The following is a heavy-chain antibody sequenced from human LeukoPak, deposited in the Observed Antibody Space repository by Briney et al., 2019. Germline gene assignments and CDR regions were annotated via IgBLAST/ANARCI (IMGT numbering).Heavy chain of an antibody. CDR1: GYTFTGYY. V-gene: IGHV1-2*02. Sequence: ASVKVSCKASGYTFTGYYMHWVRQAPGQGLEWMGWINPNSGGTNYAQKFQGRVTMTRDTSISTAYMELSRLRSDDTAVYYCARAGATRKAYFDYWGQGTLVTVSS. CDR3: ARAGATRKAYFDY. D-gene: IGHD1-26*01. CDR2: INPNSGGT. J-gene: IGHJ4*02.